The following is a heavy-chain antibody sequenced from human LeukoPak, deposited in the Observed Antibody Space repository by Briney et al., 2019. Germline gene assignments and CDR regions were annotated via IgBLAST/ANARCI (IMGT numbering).Heavy chain of an antibody. Sequence: ASVKVSCKASGYTFTSYYMHWVRQAPGQGLEWMGIINPSGGSTSYAQKFQGRVTMTRDMSTSTVYMELRSLRSDDTAVYYCARRGGKNYGDYVLYYYYMDVWGKGTTVTVSS. D-gene: IGHD4-17*01. J-gene: IGHJ6*03. V-gene: IGHV1-46*01. CDR1: GYTFTSYY. CDR3: ARRGGKNYGDYVLYYYYMDV. CDR2: INPSGGST.